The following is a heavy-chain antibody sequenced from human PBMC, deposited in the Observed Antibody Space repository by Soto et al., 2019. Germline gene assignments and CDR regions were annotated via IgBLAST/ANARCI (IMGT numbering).Heavy chain of an antibody. Sequence: QVQLVQSGAEVKKPGASVKVSCKASGYTFIRYGISWVRHAPGQGLEWMGWISTHNGNTYYAQNFQGRVTMTSDTATSTDYMVLRRLRSDATAFYYCVGDESSSAGRDPWGQGTLVTVSS. V-gene: IGHV1-18*01. CDR3: VGDESSSAGRDP. CDR2: ISTHNGNT. J-gene: IGHJ5*02. D-gene: IGHD6-6*01. CDR1: GYTFIRYG.